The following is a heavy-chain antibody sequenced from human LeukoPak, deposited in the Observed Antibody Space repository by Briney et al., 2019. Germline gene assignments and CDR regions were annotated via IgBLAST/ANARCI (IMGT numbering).Heavy chain of an antibody. J-gene: IGHJ4*02. D-gene: IGHD3-3*01. Sequence: SETLSLTRAVQGGSLSTYYWTWIPHPPGKTLEWSGEIDVVGSTTYSPARKGRVTLSVDASKNQVFLRLNSMTAADTSVYYCAYGSFYDFWSGLFVYWGQGTLVTVSS. CDR2: IDVVGST. CDR1: GGSLSTYY. V-gene: IGHV4-34*10. CDR3: AYGSFYDFWSGLFVY.